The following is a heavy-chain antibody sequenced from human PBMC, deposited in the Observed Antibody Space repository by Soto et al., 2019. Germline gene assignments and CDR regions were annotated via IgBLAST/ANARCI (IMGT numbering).Heavy chain of an antibody. CDR2: IMPVFSTP. CDR3: ARDKDRQQLGANYYYIMDV. CDR1: GGTFRTSA. J-gene: IGHJ6*01. Sequence: QVQLVQSGAEVKKPGSSVKVSCKTSGGTFRTSAISWVRQAPGQGLEWMGGIMPVFSTPDYAQKFQGRVTITADESTGTAYMELSSLRSEDTAVYYCARDKDRQQLGANYYYIMDVWGQGTTVTVSS. D-gene: IGHD3-3*02. V-gene: IGHV1-69*12.